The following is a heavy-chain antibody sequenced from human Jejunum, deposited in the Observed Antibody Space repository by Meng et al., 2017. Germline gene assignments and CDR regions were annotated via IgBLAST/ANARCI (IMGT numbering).Heavy chain of an antibody. CDR2: ITAGNGNT. CDR1: GFPFVSYA. CDR3: ARDMPYSSGSFDY. Sequence: VQLVQSGPEVKKPGASVTVSCKAAGFPFVSYAIYWVRQAPGQGLEWMGWITAGNGNTKYSQKFQGRVTITRDTSASTAYMELSSLRSEDTAVYYCARDMPYSSGSFDYWGQGTLVTVSS. J-gene: IGHJ4*02. D-gene: IGHD3-10*01. V-gene: IGHV1-3*01.